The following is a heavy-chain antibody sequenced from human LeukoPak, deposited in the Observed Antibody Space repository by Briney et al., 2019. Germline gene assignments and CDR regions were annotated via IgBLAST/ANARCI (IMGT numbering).Heavy chain of an antibody. J-gene: IGHJ6*02. CDR2: INIDGSST. D-gene: IGHD3-10*01. Sequence: GGSLRLSCAASGFTFSNYWMHWVRQAPGKGLVWVSRINIDGSSTSYADSVKGRLTITCDNAKNTLFLQMNSLRAEDTAMYYCARDYGRSRDYGMDVWGQGTTVTVSS. CDR3: ARDYGRSRDYGMDV. V-gene: IGHV3-74*01. CDR1: GFTFSNYW.